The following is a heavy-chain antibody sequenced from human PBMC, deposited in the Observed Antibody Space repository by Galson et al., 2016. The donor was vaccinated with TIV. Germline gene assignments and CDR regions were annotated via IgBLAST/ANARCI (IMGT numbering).Heavy chain of an antibody. Sequence: SLRLSCAASGFTFDDYAMHWARQAPGKGLEWVSGISWNSGSIGYADSVKGRFKISRDNAKDSLYLQMNSLRVEDTALYYCVRRYFDTSGYYAFDYWGQGALVTVSS. CDR2: ISWNSGSI. V-gene: IGHV3-9*01. CDR1: GFTFDDYA. J-gene: IGHJ4*02. D-gene: IGHD3-22*01. CDR3: VRRYFDTSGYYAFDY.